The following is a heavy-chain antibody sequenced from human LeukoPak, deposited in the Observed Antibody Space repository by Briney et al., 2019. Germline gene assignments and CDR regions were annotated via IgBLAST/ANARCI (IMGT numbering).Heavy chain of an antibody. CDR1: GYTFTSYG. Sequence: ASVKVSCKASGYTFTSYGISWVRQAPGQGLEWMGWVRPYNNKTDYAQKLQDRVTMTTDTSTTTAYMELRSLRSDDTAIYYCARDSGKVDYWGQGTLVTVSS. D-gene: IGHD3-10*01. J-gene: IGHJ4*02. CDR3: ARDSGKVDY. CDR2: VRPYNNKT. V-gene: IGHV1-18*01.